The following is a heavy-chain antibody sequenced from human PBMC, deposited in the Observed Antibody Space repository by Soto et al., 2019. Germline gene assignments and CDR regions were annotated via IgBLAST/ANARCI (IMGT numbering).Heavy chain of an antibody. D-gene: IGHD6-13*01. CDR1: GFTFSSYA. Sequence: GGSLRLSCAASGFTFSSYAMSWVRQAPGKGLEWVSAISGSGGSTYYADSVKGRFTISRDNSKNTLYLQMNSLRAEDTAVYYCAKDPVPTGIEEAGGRDAWGQGTRSPSP. CDR2: ISGSGGST. CDR3: AKDPVPTGIEEAGGRDA. V-gene: IGHV3-23*01. J-gene: IGHJ6*02.